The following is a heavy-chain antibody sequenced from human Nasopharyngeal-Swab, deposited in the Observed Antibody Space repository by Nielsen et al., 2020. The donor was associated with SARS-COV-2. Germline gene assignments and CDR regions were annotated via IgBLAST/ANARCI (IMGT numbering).Heavy chain of an antibody. D-gene: IGHD2-21*02. CDR3: ARLAICGGDCYPFDY. CDR1: GYTFTSYG. Sequence: ASAKVFCKASGYTFTSYGISWVRQAPGQGLEWMGWISAYNGNTNYAQKLQGRVTMTTDTSTSTAYMELRSMRSDDTAVYYCARLAICGGDCYPFDYWGQGTLVTVSS. V-gene: IGHV1-18*01. J-gene: IGHJ4*02. CDR2: ISAYNGNT.